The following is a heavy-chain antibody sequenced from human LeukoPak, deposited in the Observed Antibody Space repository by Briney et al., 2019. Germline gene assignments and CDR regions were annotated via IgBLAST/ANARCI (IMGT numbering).Heavy chain of an antibody. CDR2: INSRGRT. CDR3: AREASGPSYYYYYMDV. V-gene: IGHV4-39*02. D-gene: IGHD1-26*01. CDR1: GGSINTNTYY. J-gene: IGHJ6*03. Sequence: PSETLSLTCTVSGGSINTNTYYWGWLRQPPGKGLEWIASINSRGRTYYNPSLTSRVTISADTSKNHFFLQLTSVTAADIAVYYCAREASGPSYYYYYMDVRGKGTTVTVSS.